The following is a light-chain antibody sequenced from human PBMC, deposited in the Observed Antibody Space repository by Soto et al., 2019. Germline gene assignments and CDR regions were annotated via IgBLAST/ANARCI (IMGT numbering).Light chain of an antibody. CDR2: GAS. Sequence: EIVLTQSPGTLSLSPGERATLSCRASQSVSSGYLAWYQQNSGQAPRLLIYGASSRATGIPDRFSGSGSGTDFTLTSSRLEPEDFAVYYCQQYGILPRTFGQGTKVEIK. V-gene: IGKV3-20*01. CDR3: QQYGILPRT. CDR1: QSVSSGY. J-gene: IGKJ1*01.